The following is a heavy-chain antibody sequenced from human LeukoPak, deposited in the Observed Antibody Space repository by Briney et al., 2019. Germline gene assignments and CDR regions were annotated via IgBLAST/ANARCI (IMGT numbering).Heavy chain of an antibody. Sequence: SETLSLTCAVYGGSFSGYYWSWIRQPPGKGLEWIGEINHSGSTNYNPSLKSRVTISVDTSKNQFSLKLSSVTAADTAVYYCARRRYYYESSGRWASAFDIWGQGTMVSVSS. J-gene: IGHJ3*02. V-gene: IGHV4-34*01. CDR2: INHSGST. CDR3: ARRRYYYESSGRWASAFDI. CDR1: GGSFSGYY. D-gene: IGHD3-22*01.